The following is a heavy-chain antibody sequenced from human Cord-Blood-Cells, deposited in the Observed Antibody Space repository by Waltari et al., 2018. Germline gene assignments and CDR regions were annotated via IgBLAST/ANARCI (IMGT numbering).Heavy chain of an antibody. CDR3: ARGGIAAAGTHGTWFDP. CDR1: GYTFTGYY. D-gene: IGHD6-13*01. CDR2: INTNSGGT. V-gene: IGHV1-2*02. J-gene: IGHJ5*02. Sequence: QVQLVQSGAEVKKPGASVKVSCKASGYTFTGYYMHWVRQAPGQGLEWMGWINTNSGGTNYAQKCQGRVTMTRDTSISTAYMELSRLRSDETAVYYCARGGIAAAGTHGTWFDPWGQGTLVTVSS.